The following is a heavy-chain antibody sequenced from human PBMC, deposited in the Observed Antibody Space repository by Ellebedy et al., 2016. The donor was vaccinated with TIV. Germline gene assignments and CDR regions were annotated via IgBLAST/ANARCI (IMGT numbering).Heavy chain of an antibody. CDR3: ARPHDFGDYHFDY. D-gene: IGHD4-17*01. CDR2: MSTDNGNT. Sequence: ASVKVSCKASGYTFTTYGFSWVRQAPGQGLEWIGWMSTDNGNTNFARRVQGRLTMTTDTSTATAYMELTSLTSDDTAVYYCARPHDFGDYHFDYWGQGTLVTVSS. V-gene: IGHV1-18*04. J-gene: IGHJ4*02. CDR1: GYTFTTYG.